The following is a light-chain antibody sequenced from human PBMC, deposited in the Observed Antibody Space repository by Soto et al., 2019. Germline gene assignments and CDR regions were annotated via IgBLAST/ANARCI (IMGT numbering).Light chain of an antibody. CDR2: EVS. Sequence: QSVLTQPPSASGSPGQSVTISCTGTSSDVGGYNYVSWYQQHPGKAPKVMIYEVSNRPSGVPDRFSGSKSGNTASLTVSGLQAEDEADYYCSSYTGSNVVFGGGTKLTVL. CDR1: SSDVGGYNY. V-gene: IGLV2-8*01. J-gene: IGLJ2*01. CDR3: SSYTGSNVV.